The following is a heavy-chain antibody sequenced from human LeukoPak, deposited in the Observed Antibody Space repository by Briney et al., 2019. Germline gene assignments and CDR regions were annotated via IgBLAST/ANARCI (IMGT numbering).Heavy chain of an antibody. V-gene: IGHV1-69*13. J-gene: IGHJ3*02. CDR1: GYTFTGYY. CDR3: ARDQKDYYGSSDN. CDR2: INPIFGTA. D-gene: IGHD3-10*01. Sequence: ASVRVSCKASGYTFTGYYMHWVRQAPGQGLEWMGWINPIFGTANYAQKFQGRVTITADESTSTAYMELSSLRSEDTAVYYCARDQKDYYGSSDNWGQGTMVTVSS.